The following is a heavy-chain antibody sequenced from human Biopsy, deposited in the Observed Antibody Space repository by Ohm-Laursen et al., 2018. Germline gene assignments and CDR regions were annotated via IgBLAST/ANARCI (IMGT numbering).Heavy chain of an antibody. D-gene: IGHD3-3*01. CDR2: ISTYNDDT. CDR3: ARDPGYDFWSGSDPFDI. J-gene: IGHJ3*02. V-gene: IGHV1-18*04. Sequence: ASVKVSCKPSGYTFTAYGISWVRQAPGQGLEWMGWISTYNDDTNIAQKFQDRVSMTTDTSTRTAYMELRSLRSGDTAIYFRARDPGYDFWSGSDPFDIWGQGTLVTVS. CDR1: GYTFTAYG.